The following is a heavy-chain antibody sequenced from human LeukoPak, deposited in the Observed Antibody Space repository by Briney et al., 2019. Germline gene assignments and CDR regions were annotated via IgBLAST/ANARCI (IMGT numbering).Heavy chain of an antibody. CDR1: GGSISSHY. CDR3: ARGLRAAAGFGY. V-gene: IGHV4-59*11. D-gene: IGHD6-13*01. CDR2: IYYSGST. Sequence: SETLTLTCTVSGGSISSHYWSWIRQPPGKGLEWIGYIYYSGSTNYNPSLKSRVTISVDTSKNQFFLKLSSVTAADTAVYYCARGLRAAAGFGYWGQGTLVTVSS. J-gene: IGHJ4*02.